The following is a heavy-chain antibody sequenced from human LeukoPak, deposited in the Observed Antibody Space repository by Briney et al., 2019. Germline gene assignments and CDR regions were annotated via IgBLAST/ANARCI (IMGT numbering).Heavy chain of an antibody. CDR1: GGSISSSNW. J-gene: IGHJ6*02. V-gene: IGHV4-4*02. D-gene: IGHD3-16*01. CDR3: ARGHVGSYVYYYYYGMDV. CDR2: INHGGSA. Sequence: SETLSLTCAVSGGSISSSNWWSWIRQSPGRGLEWIGEINHGGSADYNPSLKSRVTISVDMSKNQFSLKLSSVTAADTAVYYCARGHVGSYVYYYYYGMDVWGQGTMVTVSS.